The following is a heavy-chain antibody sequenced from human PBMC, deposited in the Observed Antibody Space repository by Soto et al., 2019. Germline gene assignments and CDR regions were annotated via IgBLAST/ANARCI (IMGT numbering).Heavy chain of an antibody. CDR3: ARERGGYAYGDY. CDR2: FNTYNGNT. V-gene: IGHV1-18*01. D-gene: IGHD5-12*01. CDR1: GYTFTSYG. Sequence: QGQLVQSGAEVKKPGASVKVSCKASGYTFTSYGIIWVRQAPGQGLEWMGWFNTYNGNTNYAQKLQGRVTMTTDTSTSTTYMELRSLRSDDTAVYYCARERGGYAYGDYWGQGTLVTVSS. J-gene: IGHJ4*02.